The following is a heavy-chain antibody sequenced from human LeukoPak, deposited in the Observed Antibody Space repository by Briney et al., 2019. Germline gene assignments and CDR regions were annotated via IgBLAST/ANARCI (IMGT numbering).Heavy chain of an antibody. CDR1: GFTFSSYE. CDR3: ARGGYISY. D-gene: IGHD5-24*01. CDR2: INSGGSTI. Sequence: GGSLRLSCAASGFTFSSYEMHWVRQAPGRGLEWVSYINSGGSTIYYADSVKGRFTISRDNAKNSLYLQMNTLRAEDTAVYYCARGGYISYWGQGTLVTVSS. J-gene: IGHJ4*02. V-gene: IGHV3-48*03.